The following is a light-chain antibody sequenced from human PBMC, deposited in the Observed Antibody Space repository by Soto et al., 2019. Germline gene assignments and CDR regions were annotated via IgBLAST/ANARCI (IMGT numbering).Light chain of an antibody. Sequence: ALAQPASVSGSPGQSITISCTGSSSDIGAYNYVSWFQQYPGKAPKLIISEVSNRPSGVSNRFSGSKSGTAASLTISGLQAEDEADYYCCSYIGHYIYVFGTGTKVTVL. V-gene: IGLV2-14*01. CDR3: CSYIGHYIYV. J-gene: IGLJ1*01. CDR1: SSDIGAYNY. CDR2: EVS.